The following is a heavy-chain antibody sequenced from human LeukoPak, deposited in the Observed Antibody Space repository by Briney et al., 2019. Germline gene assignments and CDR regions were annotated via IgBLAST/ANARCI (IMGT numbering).Heavy chain of an antibody. CDR3: RGYREITMIVVGGYYFDY. CDR2: IYYSGST. V-gene: IGHV4-39*01. D-gene: IGHD3-22*01. CDR1: GGSISSSSYY. Sequence: PSETLSLTCTVSGGSISSSSYYWGWIRQPPGKGLEWIGSIYYSGSTYYNPSLKSRVTISVDTSKNQFSLKPSSVTAADTAVYYCRGYREITMIVVGGYYFDYWGQGTLVTVSS. J-gene: IGHJ4*02.